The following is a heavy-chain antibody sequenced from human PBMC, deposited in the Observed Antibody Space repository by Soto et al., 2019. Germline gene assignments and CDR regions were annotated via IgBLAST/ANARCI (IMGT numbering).Heavy chain of an antibody. CDR3: ARQDSGYDWGWLNWFDP. J-gene: IGHJ5*02. Sequence: SETLSLTCTVSGGSISSYYWSWIRQPPGKGLEWIGYIYYSGSTNYNPSLKSRVTISVDTSKNQFSLKLSSVTAADTAVYYCARQDSGYDWGWLNWFDPWGQGTLVTVSS. D-gene: IGHD5-12*01. CDR1: GGSISSYY. CDR2: IYYSGST. V-gene: IGHV4-59*08.